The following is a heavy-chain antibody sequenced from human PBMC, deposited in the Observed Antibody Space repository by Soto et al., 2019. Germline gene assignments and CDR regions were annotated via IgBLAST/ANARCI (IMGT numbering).Heavy chain of an antibody. CDR2: ISYSGST. V-gene: IGHV4-30-4*01. CDR3: ARKVNNYYGMDV. Sequence: QVQLQESGPGLVKPSQTLSLTCSISGASISSDDYYWSWFRQPPGKGLEWIGYISYSGSTYYYPSLKGRNTLSVDTSKTHFALILSSVTAADTAVFYCARKVNNYYGMDVWGQGTTVTVSS. CDR1: GASISSDDYY. J-gene: IGHJ6*02.